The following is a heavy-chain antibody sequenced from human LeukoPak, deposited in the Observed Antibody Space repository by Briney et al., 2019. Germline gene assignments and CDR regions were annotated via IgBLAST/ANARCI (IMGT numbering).Heavy chain of an antibody. CDR2: ISSSGSTI. D-gene: IGHD3-3*01. Sequence: GGSLRLSCAASGFTFSDYYMSWILQAPGKGLEWVSYISSSGSTIYYADSVKGRFTISRDNAKNSLYPQMNSLRAEDTAVYYCARVGAEWLPMGYYYYYMDVWGKGTTVTVSS. J-gene: IGHJ6*03. CDR3: ARVGAEWLPMGYYYYYMDV. V-gene: IGHV3-11*04. CDR1: GFTFSDYY.